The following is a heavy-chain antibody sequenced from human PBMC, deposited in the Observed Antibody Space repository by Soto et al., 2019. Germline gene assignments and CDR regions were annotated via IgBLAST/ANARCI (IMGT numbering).Heavy chain of an antibody. D-gene: IGHD2-8*01. CDR1: GFTFSSHA. CDR2: TSNDGSKK. CDR3: ARPYDPWCSTYLLDV. V-gene: IGHV3-30-3*01. Sequence: GGSLRLSCAASGFTFSSHAMHWARQAPGKGLEWVAVTSNDGSKKYYADSVKGRFTISRDNSKNTLYLEMNSLRAEDTAVYYCARPYDPWCSTYLLDVWGQGTTVTVSS. J-gene: IGHJ6*02.